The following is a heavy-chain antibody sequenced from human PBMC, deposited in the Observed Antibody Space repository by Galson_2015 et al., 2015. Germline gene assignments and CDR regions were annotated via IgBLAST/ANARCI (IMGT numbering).Heavy chain of an antibody. Sequence: SLRLSCAASGFTFSSYAMHWVRQAPGKGLEWVAVISYDGSNKYYADSVKGRLTISRDNSKNTLYLQMNSLRAEDTAVYYCAGGATVTDPFFDYWGQGTLVTVSS. CDR1: GFTFSSYA. D-gene: IGHD4-11*01. J-gene: IGHJ4*02. CDR3: AGGATVTDPFFDY. V-gene: IGHV3-30*01. CDR2: ISYDGSNK.